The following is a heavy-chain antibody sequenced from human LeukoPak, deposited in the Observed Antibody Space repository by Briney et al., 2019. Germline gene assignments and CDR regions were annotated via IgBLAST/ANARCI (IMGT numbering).Heavy chain of an antibody. V-gene: IGHV3-21*06. CDR1: RFTFSDYS. Sequence: AGGSLRLSCAASRFTFSDYSMNWVRQAPGKGLEWVSSISSSGNYIYYADSMKGRFTISRDNAKNSLHLQMSSLRAEDTAVYYCARVLKSTGWYDAFDIWGQGTMVTVSS. D-gene: IGHD6-19*01. CDR3: ARVLKSTGWYDAFDI. CDR2: ISSSGNYI. J-gene: IGHJ3*02.